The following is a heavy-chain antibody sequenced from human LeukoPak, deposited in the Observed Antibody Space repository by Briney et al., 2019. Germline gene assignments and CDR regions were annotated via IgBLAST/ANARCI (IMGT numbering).Heavy chain of an antibody. J-gene: IGHJ5*02. CDR1: GGSISSYY. D-gene: IGHD1-26*01. CDR2: IYYSGST. V-gene: IGHV4-59*01. Sequence: SETLSLTCTVSGGSISSYYWSWIRQPPGKGLEWIGYIYYSGSTNYNPSLKSRVTISVDTSKNQFSLKLSSVTAADTAVYYCARGYSGSYKIDPWGQGTLVTVPS. CDR3: ARGYSGSYKIDP.